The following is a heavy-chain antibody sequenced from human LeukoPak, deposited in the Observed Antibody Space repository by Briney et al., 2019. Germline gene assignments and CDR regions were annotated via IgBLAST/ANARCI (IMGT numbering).Heavy chain of an antibody. J-gene: IGHJ3*02. Sequence: PGGSLRLSCAASGFTFSSYAMSWVRQAPGKGLEWVSAISGSGGSTYYADSVKGRFTISRDDSTNTLYLQMNNLRAEDTAVYYCAREPWAGTRNIWGQGTMVTVSS. V-gene: IGHV3-23*01. CDR2: ISGSGGST. CDR3: AREPWAGTRNI. D-gene: IGHD3-10*01. CDR1: GFTFSSYA.